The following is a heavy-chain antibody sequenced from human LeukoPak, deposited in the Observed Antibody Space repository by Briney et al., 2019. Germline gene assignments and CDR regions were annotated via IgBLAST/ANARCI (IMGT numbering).Heavy chain of an antibody. CDR3: ARIRGYYDSSGCSYDAFDI. CDR2: INSDGSST. J-gene: IGHJ3*02. V-gene: IGHV3-74*01. CDR1: GFTFSSYW. D-gene: IGHD3-22*01. Sequence: GGSLRLSCAASGFTFSSYWMHWVRHAPGKGLVWVSRINSDGSSTSYADSVKGRFTISRDNAKNTLYLQMNSLRAEDTAVYYCARIRGYYDSSGCSYDAFDIWGQGTMVTVSS.